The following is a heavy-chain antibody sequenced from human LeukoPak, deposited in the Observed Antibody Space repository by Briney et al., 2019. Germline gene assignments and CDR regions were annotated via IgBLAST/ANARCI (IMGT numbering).Heavy chain of an antibody. D-gene: IGHD6-13*01. CDR1: GYTFTGYY. J-gene: IGHJ4*02. V-gene: IGHV1-2*02. CDR2: MNPSDNGV. CDR3: TTNAAALDY. Sequence: GASVKVSCKASGYTFTGYYMHWVRQAPGQGLEWMGWMNPSDNGVNYAQKFQGRVAMTRDTSISTAYVEVTRLTSDDTAVYYCTTNAAALDYWGQGTLVTVSS.